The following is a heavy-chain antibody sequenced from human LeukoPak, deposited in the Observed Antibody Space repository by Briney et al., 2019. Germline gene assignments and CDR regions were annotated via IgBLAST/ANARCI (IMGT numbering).Heavy chain of an antibody. V-gene: IGHV1-58*02. CDR3: AAAPPPGYCSSTSCYDYWYFDL. D-gene: IGHD2-2*01. CDR1: GFTFTSSA. Sequence: ASVKVSCKASGFTFTSSAMQWVRQARGQRLEWIGWIVVGSGNTNYAQKFQERVTITRDKSTSTAYMELSSLRSEDTAVYYCAAAPPPGYCSSTSCYDYWYFDLWGRGTLVTVSS. CDR2: IVVGSGNT. J-gene: IGHJ2*01.